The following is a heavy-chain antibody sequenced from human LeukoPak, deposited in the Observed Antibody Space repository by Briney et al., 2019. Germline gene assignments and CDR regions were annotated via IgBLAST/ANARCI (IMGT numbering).Heavy chain of an antibody. Sequence: GGSLRLSCVASGFTFSKYWMSWVRQAPGKGLEWVAHIKQDGDQKHYVDSVRGRFIISRDNAKNSLHLQMNSLRAEDTAVYYCARFAKGYGSGDIDYWGQGTLVTVSS. CDR1: GFTFSKYW. V-gene: IGHV3-7*01. CDR2: IKQDGDQK. CDR3: ARFAKGYGSGDIDY. D-gene: IGHD3-10*01. J-gene: IGHJ4*02.